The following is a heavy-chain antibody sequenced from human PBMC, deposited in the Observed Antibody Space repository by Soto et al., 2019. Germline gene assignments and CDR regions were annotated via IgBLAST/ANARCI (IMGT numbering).Heavy chain of an antibody. CDR2: IYYSGST. CDR3: ARLGAAHVYYYYGMDV. Sequence: SETLSLTCTVSGGSISSSSYYWGWIHQPPGKGLEWIGSIYYSGSTYYNPSLKSRVTISVDTSKNQFSLKLSSVTAADTAVYYCARLGAAHVYYYYGMDVWGQGTTVTVSS. J-gene: IGHJ6*02. V-gene: IGHV4-39*01. CDR1: GGSISSSSYY. D-gene: IGHD6-13*01.